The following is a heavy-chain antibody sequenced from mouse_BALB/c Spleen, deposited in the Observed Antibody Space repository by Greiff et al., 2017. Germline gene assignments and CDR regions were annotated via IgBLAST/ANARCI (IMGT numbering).Heavy chain of an antibody. D-gene: IGHD2-1*01. CDR3: ARRGLPKYFDY. Sequence: EVMLVESGAELVKPGASVKLSCTASGFNIKDTYMHWVKQRPEQGLEWIGRIDPANGNTKYDPKFQGKATITADTSSNTAYLQLSSLTSEDTAVYYCARRGLPKYFDYWGQGTTLTVSS. CDR2: IDPANGNT. J-gene: IGHJ2*01. V-gene: IGHV14-3*02. CDR1: GFNIKDTY.